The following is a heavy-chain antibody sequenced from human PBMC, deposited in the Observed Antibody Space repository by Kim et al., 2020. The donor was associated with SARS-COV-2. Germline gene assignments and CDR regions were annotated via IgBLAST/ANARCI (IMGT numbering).Heavy chain of an antibody. CDR2: ISSSSSYI. D-gene: IGHD5-18*01. J-gene: IGHJ3*02. V-gene: IGHV3-21*01. CDR1: GFTFSSYS. CDR3: ARGGLDTAVNDAFDI. Sequence: GGSLRLSCAASGFTFSSYSMNWVRQAPGKGLEWVSSISSSSSYIYYADSVKGRFTISRDNAKNSLYLQMKRLRAEDTAVYYCARGGLDTAVNDAFDIWGQGTMVTVSS.